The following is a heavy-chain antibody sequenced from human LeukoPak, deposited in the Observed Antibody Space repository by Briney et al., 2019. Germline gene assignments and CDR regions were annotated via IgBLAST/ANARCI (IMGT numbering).Heavy chain of an antibody. CDR1: GYSFTSYW. V-gene: IGHV5-51*01. CDR2: IYPGDSDT. Sequence: GESLKISCKGSGYSFTSYWIGWVRQMPGKGLEWMGIIYPGDSDTRYSPSFQGQVTISADKSISTAYLQWSSLKASGTAMYYCARRRGYYDSSGYYLDYWGQGTLVTVSS. D-gene: IGHD3-22*01. J-gene: IGHJ4*02. CDR3: ARRRGYYDSSGYYLDY.